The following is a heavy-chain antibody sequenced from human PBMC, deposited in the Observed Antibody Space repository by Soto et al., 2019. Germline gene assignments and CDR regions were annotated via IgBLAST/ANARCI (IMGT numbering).Heavy chain of an antibody. CDR3: ARDRGAEVTMVRGISNSPSDMDV. J-gene: IGHJ6*02. D-gene: IGHD3-10*01. CDR2: FLTMFGTT. V-gene: IGHV1-69*01. Sequence: QVQLVQSGAEVKKPGSSVKVSCKASGGTLNSFVINWVRQAPGQGLEWMGRFLTMFGTTDYAQEFQGRVTITADESTSTSYKELTSVRSEDTAVYYCARDRGAEVTMVRGISNSPSDMDVRGQGTTVTASS. CDR1: GGTLNSFV.